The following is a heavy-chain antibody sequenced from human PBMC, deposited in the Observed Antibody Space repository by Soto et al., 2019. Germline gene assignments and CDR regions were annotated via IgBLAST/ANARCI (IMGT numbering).Heavy chain of an antibody. CDR2: ISCSGGST. J-gene: IGHJ4*02. V-gene: IGHV3-23*01. D-gene: IGHD3-22*01. CDR3: AKGKDGFDDRSGDDCFDE. CDR1: GFTFSSYA. Sequence: PGGSLRLSCAASGFTFSSYAMSWVRQAPGKVLEWVSAISCSGGSTYYADSXXXXXXXXXXNXKKXLYMKMNRMRDEEKAVYYCAKGKDGFDDRSGDDCFDECGPGNSVTVS.